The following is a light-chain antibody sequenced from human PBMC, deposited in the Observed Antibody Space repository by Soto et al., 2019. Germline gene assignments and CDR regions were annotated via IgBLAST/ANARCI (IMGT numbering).Light chain of an antibody. Sequence: DIHMTQSPSTLSASVGDRVTITCRASQYISSWLAWYQKKPGKAPKLLIYKASSLESGVTSRFSGSGSGTECTLTISSLQLDVFATYYCEQYNSQRTFGQGTKVEIK. J-gene: IGKJ1*01. CDR2: KAS. V-gene: IGKV1-5*03. CDR3: EQYNSQRT. CDR1: QYISSW.